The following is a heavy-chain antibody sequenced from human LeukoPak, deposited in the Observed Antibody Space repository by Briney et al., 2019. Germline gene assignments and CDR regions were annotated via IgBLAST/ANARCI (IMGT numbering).Heavy chain of an antibody. J-gene: IGHJ5*02. D-gene: IGHD6-13*01. CDR2: ISGSGGST. V-gene: IGHV3-23*01. Sequence: PGGSLRLSCAASGFTFSSYSMNWVRQAPGKGLEWVSAISGSGGSTYYADSVKGRFTISRDNSKNTLYLQMNSLRAEDTAVYYCAKVYSSSWYFNWFDPWGQGTLVTVSS. CDR3: AKVYSSSWYFNWFDP. CDR1: GFTFSSYS.